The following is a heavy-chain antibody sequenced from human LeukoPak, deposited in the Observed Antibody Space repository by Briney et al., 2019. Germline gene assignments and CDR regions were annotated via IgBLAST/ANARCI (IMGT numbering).Heavy chain of an antibody. V-gene: IGHV3-74*01. CDR3: ARVGAKGGWYFDL. D-gene: IGHD3-10*01. J-gene: IGHJ2*01. CDR1: GFSFRSYW. CDR2: TNGDGSST. Sequence: GGSLRLSCAASGFSFRSYWMQWVRQAPGKGLVWLSRTNGDGSSTNYADSLKGRFTISRDNAKNSLYLQMNSLRAEDTAVYYCARVGAKGGWYFDLWGRGTLVTVSS.